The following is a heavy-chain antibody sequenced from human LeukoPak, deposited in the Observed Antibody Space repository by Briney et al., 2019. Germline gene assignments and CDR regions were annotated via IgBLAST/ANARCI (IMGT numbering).Heavy chain of an antibody. V-gene: IGHV3-7*01. CDR2: IKEDGSET. CDR1: GFTFSWYW. J-gene: IGHJ4*02. Sequence: GGSLRLSCAASGFTFSWYWMSWVRQAPGKGLEWVANIKEDGSETYYVDSVKGRFIISKDNAKNSLYLQMDSLRVEDTAVYYCARAIGKSEGYWGQGTLVTVSS. D-gene: IGHD4-23*01. CDR3: ARAIGKSEGY.